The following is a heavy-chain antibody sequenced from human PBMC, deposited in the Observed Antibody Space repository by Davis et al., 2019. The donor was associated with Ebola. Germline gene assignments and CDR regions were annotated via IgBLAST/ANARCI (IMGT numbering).Heavy chain of an antibody. D-gene: IGHD1-14*01. Sequence: ESLNISCAASGFTFTSAWMSWVRQAPGTGLEWVGSIRSKADGGTTDYAAPVKGRFTISRDDSENTLYLQMNTLKTEDTAVYYCATDIPTRPDKVDYWGQGTLVTVSS. CDR1: GFTFTSAW. CDR3: ATDIPTRPDKVDY. V-gene: IGHV3-15*01. CDR2: IRSKADGGTT. J-gene: IGHJ4*02.